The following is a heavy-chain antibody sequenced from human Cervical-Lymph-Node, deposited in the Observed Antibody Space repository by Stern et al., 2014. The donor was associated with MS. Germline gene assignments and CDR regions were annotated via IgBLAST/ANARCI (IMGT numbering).Heavy chain of an antibody. J-gene: IGHJ5*02. CDR3: VAYASGDNINH. CDR2: IWYDGSNE. CDR1: GFTFSRNG. V-gene: IGHV3-33*03. D-gene: IGHD6-19*01. Sequence: QVPLVESGGGVVQPGRSLRLSCAASGFTFSRNGMHWVRQAPGKGLEWVAVIWYDGSNEKYVDSVKGRFTISRDNSKNTLYLQMNSLRVEDTAVYYCVAYASGDNINHWGQGTLVTVSS.